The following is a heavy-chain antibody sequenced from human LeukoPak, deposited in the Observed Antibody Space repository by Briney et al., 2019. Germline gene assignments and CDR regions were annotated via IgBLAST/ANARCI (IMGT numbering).Heavy chain of an antibody. CDR3: ARVRWELGYCSSTSCYKWKNWFDP. D-gene: IGHD2-2*02. V-gene: IGHV3-7*01. Sequence: GGSLRLSCAASGFTFSSYWMSWVRQAPGKGLEWVANIKQDGSEKYYVDSVKGRFTISRDNAKNSLCLQMNSLRAEDTAVYYCARVRWELGYCSSTSCYKWKNWFDPWGQGTLVTVSS. CDR1: GFTFSSYW. J-gene: IGHJ5*02. CDR2: IKQDGSEK.